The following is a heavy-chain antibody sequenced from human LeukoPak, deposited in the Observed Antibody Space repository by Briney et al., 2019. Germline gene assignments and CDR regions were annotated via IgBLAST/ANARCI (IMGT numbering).Heavy chain of an antibody. D-gene: IGHD3-9*01. CDR1: GFTFSNYV. J-gene: IGHJ4*02. CDR2: ISGSGGIT. CDR3: AKYAFRYFDY. V-gene: IGHV3-23*01. Sequence: GGSLRLSCAASGFTFSNYVMGWVRQTPGKGLEWVSAISGSGGITYYADSVKGRFTISRDTSKNTLFLQMNSLRVEDTATYYCAKYAFRYFDYWGQGTLVTVSS.